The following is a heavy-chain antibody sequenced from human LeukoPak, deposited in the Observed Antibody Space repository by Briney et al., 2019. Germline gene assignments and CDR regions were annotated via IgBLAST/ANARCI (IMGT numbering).Heavy chain of an antibody. V-gene: IGHV3-23*01. CDR3: AKGGVMVRGVIIDYYGMDV. CDR1: GFTFSSYA. CDR2: ISGSGGST. Sequence: PGGPLRLSCAASGFTFSSYAMSWVRQAPGKGLEWVSAISGSGGSTYYADSVKGRFTISRDNSKNTLYLQMNSLRAEDTAVYYCAKGGVMVRGVIIDYYGMDVWGKGTTVTVSS. J-gene: IGHJ6*04. D-gene: IGHD3-10*01.